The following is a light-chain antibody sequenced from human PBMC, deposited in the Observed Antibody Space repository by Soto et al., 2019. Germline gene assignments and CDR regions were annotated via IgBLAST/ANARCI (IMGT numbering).Light chain of an antibody. Sequence: QSVLTQPASVSGFPGQSIPISCSGTGSDVGDFRYVSWYQQRPGNAPKVLIYDVSNRPSGVSNRFSGSKSGNTASLTISGLQAEDEADYFCNSYTDNNTPVFGGGTKVTVL. CDR1: GSDVGDFRY. J-gene: IGLJ2*01. V-gene: IGLV2-14*01. CDR3: NSYTDNNTPV. CDR2: DVS.